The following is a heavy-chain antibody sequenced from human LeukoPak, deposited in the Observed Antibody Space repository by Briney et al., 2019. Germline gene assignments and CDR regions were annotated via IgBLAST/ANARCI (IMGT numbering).Heavy chain of an antibody. CDR1: GYIFTSYD. CDR2: MNPNSGDT. J-gene: IGHJ4*02. D-gene: IGHD6-13*01. V-gene: IGHV1-8*01. Sequence: ASVKVSCKASGYIFTSYDINWVRQATGQGLEWMGWMNPNSGDTGYAQKFQGRVTMTRNTSISTAYMELSSLRSEDTAVYYCARGVYSSFSSWGLETGSFDYWGQGTLVTVSS. CDR3: ARGVYSSFSSWGLETGSFDY.